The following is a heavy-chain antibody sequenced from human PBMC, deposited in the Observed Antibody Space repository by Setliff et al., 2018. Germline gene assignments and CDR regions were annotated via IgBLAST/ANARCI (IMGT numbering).Heavy chain of an antibody. J-gene: IGHJ4*02. D-gene: IGHD1-26*01. Sequence: SETLSLTCAVSGGSISSSNWWSWVRQPPGKGLEWIGEIYHSGSTNYNPSLKSRVTISVDKSKNQFSLELNSVTAADTAVYYCARGHTKNYYGGDFFDFWGQGSLVTVSS. V-gene: IGHV4-4*02. CDR2: IYHSGST. CDR3: ARGHTKNYYGGDFFDF. CDR1: GGSISSSNW.